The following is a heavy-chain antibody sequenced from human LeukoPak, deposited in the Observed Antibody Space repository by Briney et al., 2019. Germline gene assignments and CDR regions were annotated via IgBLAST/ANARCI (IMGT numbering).Heavy chain of an antibody. Sequence: GGSLRLSCAASGFTFSGYGMHWVRQAPGKGLEWVAVIWYDGSNKYYADSVKGRFTISRDNSKNTLYLQMNSLRAEDTAVYYCARDSTPPYDFWSGYYTPETFDYWGQGTLVTVSS. CDR1: GFTFSGYG. CDR2: IWYDGSNK. D-gene: IGHD3-3*01. V-gene: IGHV3-33*01. J-gene: IGHJ4*02. CDR3: ARDSTPPYDFWSGYYTPETFDY.